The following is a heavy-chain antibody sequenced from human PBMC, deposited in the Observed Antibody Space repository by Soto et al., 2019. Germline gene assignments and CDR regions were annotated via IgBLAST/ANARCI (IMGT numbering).Heavy chain of an antibody. CDR2: IIPIFGAA. Sequence: QVQLVQSGAEVKKPGSSVTVSCKTSGGIFSNYAISWVRQAPGHGLEWMGGIIPIFGAANYAQKFEGRVTFTADDSTSTAYMEMSSLRSDDTAVYYCARVAQELVWSGFDPWGQGTLVTVSS. D-gene: IGHD6-13*01. CDR1: GGIFSNYA. J-gene: IGHJ5*02. CDR3: ARVAQELVWSGFDP. V-gene: IGHV1-69*01.